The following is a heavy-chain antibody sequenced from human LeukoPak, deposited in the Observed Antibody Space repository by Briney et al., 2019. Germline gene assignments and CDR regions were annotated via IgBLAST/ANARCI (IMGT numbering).Heavy chain of an antibody. CDR2: INHSGST. CDR1: GGSFSDNY. V-gene: IGHV4-34*01. J-gene: IGHJ3*02. Sequence: PSETLSLTCAVYGGSFSDNYWSWIRQPPGKGLEWIGEINHSGSTNYSPSLRSRVTISVDTSKNQLSLNLRSVTAADTAVYYCASPTTVTTSAYRAFDIWGQGTMVTVSA. D-gene: IGHD4-17*01. CDR3: ASPTTVTTSAYRAFDI.